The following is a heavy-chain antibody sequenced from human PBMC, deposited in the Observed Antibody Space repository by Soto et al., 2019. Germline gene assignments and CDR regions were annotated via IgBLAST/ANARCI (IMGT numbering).Heavy chain of an antibody. CDR2: IYYSGGT. J-gene: IGHJ6*02. CDR1: GGSISSGDYY. V-gene: IGHV4-30-4*01. Sequence: PSETLSLTCPVSGGSISSGDYYWSWIRQPPGKGLEWIGYIYYSGGTYYNPSLKSRVTISVDTSKNQFSLKLSSVTAADTAVYYGARDYDFWSGYYRGVHYGMDVWGQGTTVTVSS. CDR3: ARDYDFWSGYYRGVHYGMDV. D-gene: IGHD3-3*01.